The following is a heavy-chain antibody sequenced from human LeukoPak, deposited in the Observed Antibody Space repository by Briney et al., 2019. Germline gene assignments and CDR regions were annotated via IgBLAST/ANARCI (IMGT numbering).Heavy chain of an antibody. Sequence: ASVKVSCKASGYTFTSYVINWVRQATGQGLEWMGWMNPNSGNTGSAQKFQGRVTMTRNTSISTAYMELSSLRSEDTAVYYCARGGTIAARGGNWFDPWGQGTLVTVSS. J-gene: IGHJ5*02. CDR3: ARGGTIAARGGNWFDP. D-gene: IGHD6-6*01. CDR2: MNPNSGNT. CDR1: GYTFTSYV. V-gene: IGHV1-8*01.